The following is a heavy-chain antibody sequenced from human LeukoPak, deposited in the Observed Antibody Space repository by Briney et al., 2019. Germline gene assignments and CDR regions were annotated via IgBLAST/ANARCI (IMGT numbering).Heavy chain of an antibody. J-gene: IGHJ4*02. D-gene: IGHD3-10*01. CDR3: ARKVDRPGSPLYFDY. CDR2: ISSSGSTI. V-gene: IGHV3-11*04. CDR1: GFTFSDYY. Sequence: GGSLRLSCAASGFTFSDYYMSWIRQAPGKGLEWVSYISSSGSTIYYADSVKGRFTISRDNAKNSLYLQMNSLRAEDTAVYYCARKVDRPGSPLYFDYWGQGTLVTVSS.